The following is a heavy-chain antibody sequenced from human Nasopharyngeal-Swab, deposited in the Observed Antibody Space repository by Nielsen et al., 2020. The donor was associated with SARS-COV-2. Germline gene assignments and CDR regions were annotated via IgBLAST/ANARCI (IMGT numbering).Heavy chain of an antibody. CDR3: AKDVQYDFSDY. J-gene: IGHJ4*02. Sequence: SPKISRAASGIPFSSYGMHWVRQAPGKGLEWVAVISYDGSNKYYADSVKGRFTISRDNSKNTLYLQMNSLRAEDTAVYYCAKDVQYDFSDYWGQGTLVTVSS. CDR2: ISYDGSNK. CDR1: GIPFSSYG. V-gene: IGHV3-30*18. D-gene: IGHD3-3*01.